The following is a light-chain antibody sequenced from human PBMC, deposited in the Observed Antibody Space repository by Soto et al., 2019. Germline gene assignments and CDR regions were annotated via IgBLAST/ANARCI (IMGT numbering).Light chain of an antibody. CDR3: TSYTSASTLV. V-gene: IGLV2-14*01. CDR1: SDDIGANNY. CDR2: EAA. J-gene: IGLJ2*01. Sequence: QSVLTQLASVSGSPGQSITISCTGTSDDIGANNYVSWYQHHPGKAPKILIYEAANRPSGISHRFSGSKSGNTASLTISGLQAEDEADYFCTSYTSASTLVFGAGTKLTVL.